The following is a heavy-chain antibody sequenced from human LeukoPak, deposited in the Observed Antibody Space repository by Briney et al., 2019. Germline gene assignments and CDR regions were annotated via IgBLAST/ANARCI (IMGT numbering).Heavy chain of an antibody. CDR2: IYYSGST. D-gene: IGHD6-19*01. CDR3: ARDRRSGWSYWYFDL. Sequence: SETLSLTCTVSGGSISSYYWSWIRQPPGKGLEWIGYIYYSGSTNYSPSLKSRVTISVDTSKNQFSLKLSSVTAADTAVYYCARDRRSGWSYWYFDLWGRGTLVTVSS. J-gene: IGHJ2*01. V-gene: IGHV4-59*01. CDR1: GGSISSYY.